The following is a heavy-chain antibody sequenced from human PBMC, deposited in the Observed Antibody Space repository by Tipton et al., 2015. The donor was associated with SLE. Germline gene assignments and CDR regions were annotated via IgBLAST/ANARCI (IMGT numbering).Heavy chain of an antibody. V-gene: IGHV4-34*01. CDR1: GGSFSEYY. CDR2: INPSGSS. J-gene: IGHJ4*02. Sequence: TLSLTCAVYGGSFSEYYWTWIRQSPGSGLEWIGDINPSGSSNYNPSLLSRVTLSVDVSKNQVSLRLSSVTAADTAVYYCARGGESQVPSPPADWGQGILVTVSS. CDR3: ARGGESQVPSPPAD. D-gene: IGHD3-16*01.